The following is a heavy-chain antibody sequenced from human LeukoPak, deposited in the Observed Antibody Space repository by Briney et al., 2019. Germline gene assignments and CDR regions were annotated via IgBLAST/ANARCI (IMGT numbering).Heavy chain of an antibody. CDR2: INHSGST. CDR3: ARGLTSSSWYSVVY. Sequence: PSETLSLTCAVYGGSFSGYYWSWIRQPPGKGLEWIGEINHSGSTNYNPSLKGRVTISVDTSKNQFSLKLSSVTAADTAVYYCARGLTSSSWYSVVYWGQGTLVTVSS. J-gene: IGHJ4*02. V-gene: IGHV4-34*01. D-gene: IGHD6-13*01. CDR1: GGSFSGYY.